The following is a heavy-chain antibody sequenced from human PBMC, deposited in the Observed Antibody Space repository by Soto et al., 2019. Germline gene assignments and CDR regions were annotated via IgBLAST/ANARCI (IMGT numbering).Heavy chain of an antibody. CDR1: GFTCSNAW. CDR3: TTDQYEHSSSWYEEVGYYYGMDV. V-gene: IGHV3-15*01. CDR2: IKIKTAGGTT. J-gene: IGHJ6*02. Sequence: EVQLVESGGGLVKPGGSLRLSCAASGFTCSNAWMSWVRQAPGKGLEWVGRIKIKTAGGTTDYAAPVKGRFTISRDDSKTTLYLQMNSLKTEDTDVYYCTTDQYEHSSSWYEEVGYYYGMDVWGQGTTVTVSS. D-gene: IGHD6-13*01.